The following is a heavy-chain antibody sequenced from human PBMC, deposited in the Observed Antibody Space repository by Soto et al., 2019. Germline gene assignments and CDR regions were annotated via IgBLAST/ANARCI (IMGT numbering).Heavy chain of an antibody. Sequence: EVQLVESGGGLVKPGGSLRLSCAASGFTFSTYWMNWVRQAPGKGLEWVANIKQDGSEKYYVDSVKGRFTISRDNAKNSLYLQLNSLRAEDTAVYYCARGTPRGYSYDWGQGTLVTVSS. D-gene: IGHD5-18*01. J-gene: IGHJ4*02. CDR2: IKQDGSEK. CDR3: ARGTPRGYSYD. CDR1: GFTFSTYW. V-gene: IGHV3-7*01.